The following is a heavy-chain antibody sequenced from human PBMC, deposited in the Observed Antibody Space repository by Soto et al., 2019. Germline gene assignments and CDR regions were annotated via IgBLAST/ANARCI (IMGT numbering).Heavy chain of an antibody. CDR2: VKSKTDGETA. Sequence: EVQLVESGGGLVKPGGSLRLSCAASGFSFSDAWLNWVRQAPGKGLEWVGRVKSKTDGETADYTTFVKGRFTISRDAAKYALYLQMNSLKTEDTAVYYCAAERAYFHDSNGYLSIDFWGQGTLVTVSS. D-gene: IGHD3-22*01. J-gene: IGHJ4*02. V-gene: IGHV3-15*07. CDR3: AAERAYFHDSNGYLSIDF. CDR1: GFSFSDAW.